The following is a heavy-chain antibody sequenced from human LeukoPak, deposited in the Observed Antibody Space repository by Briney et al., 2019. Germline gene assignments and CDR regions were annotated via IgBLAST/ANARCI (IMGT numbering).Heavy chain of an antibody. J-gene: IGHJ5*02. CDR3: ARLAGGASRGGS. CDR1: GDSISSNTYS. CDR2: LYYSGGT. D-gene: IGHD6-13*01. V-gene: IGHV4-39*01. Sequence: SETLSLTCTVSGDSISSNTYSRGWIRRPPGKGLEWLATLYYSGGTYYNPSLQSRLTISVDRSKNQFSLILRSVTASDTAVYFCARLAGGASRGGSWGQGALVTVSS.